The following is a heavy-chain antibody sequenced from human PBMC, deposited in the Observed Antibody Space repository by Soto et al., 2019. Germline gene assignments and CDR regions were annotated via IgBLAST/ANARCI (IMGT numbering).Heavy chain of an antibody. CDR2: IWYDGSNK. CDR3: ASSIN. Sequence: PVGSLRLSCAASGFPFSRYGMHWVRQAPGKGLDWVAVIWYDGSNKDYADSVKGRFTISRDNSKNTLFLQMNNLRVDDTAVYYCASSINWGQGTLVTVSS. CDR1: GFPFSRYG. V-gene: IGHV3-33*01. J-gene: IGHJ4*02.